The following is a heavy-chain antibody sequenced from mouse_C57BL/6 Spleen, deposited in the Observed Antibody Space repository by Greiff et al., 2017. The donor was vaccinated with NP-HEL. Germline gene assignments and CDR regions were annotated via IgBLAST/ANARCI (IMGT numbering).Heavy chain of an antibody. CDR3: ARDQTVVARYAMDY. J-gene: IGHJ4*01. D-gene: IGHD1-1*01. Sequence: QVQLQQPGAELVKPGASVKLSCKASGYTFTSYWMHWVKQRPGQGLEWIGMIHPNSGSTNYNEKFKSKATLTVDKSSSTAYMQLSSLTSEDSAVYYCARDQTVVARYAMDYWSQGTSVTGSS. V-gene: IGHV1-64*01. CDR1: GYTFTSYW. CDR2: IHPNSGST.